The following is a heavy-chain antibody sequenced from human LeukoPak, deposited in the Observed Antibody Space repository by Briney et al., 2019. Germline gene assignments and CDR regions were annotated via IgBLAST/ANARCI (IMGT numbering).Heavy chain of an antibody. D-gene: IGHD3-10*01. Sequence: GGSLRLSCAASGFTFSSYAMSWVRQAPGKGLEWVSAISGSGGSTYYADSVKGRFTISRDNSKNTLYLQMNSLRAEDTAVYYCAKDPTNDYYGSGSPDYWSQGTLVTVSS. CDR1: GFTFSSYA. J-gene: IGHJ4*02. CDR3: AKDPTNDYYGSGSPDY. V-gene: IGHV3-23*01. CDR2: ISGSGGST.